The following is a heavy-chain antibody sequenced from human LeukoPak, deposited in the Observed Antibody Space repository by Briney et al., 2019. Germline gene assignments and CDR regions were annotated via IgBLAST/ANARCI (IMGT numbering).Heavy chain of an antibody. V-gene: IGHV1-2*06. CDR2: ISPNTGGT. J-gene: IGHJ5*02. CDR1: GYTFTGYY. Sequence: GASVKVSCKASGYTFTGYYIHWVRQAPGQGLEWMGRISPNTGGTNYAQKFQGRVTMTRDTSITTAYMELSRLTSDDTAIYYCAKVPPSITAAGNWLDPWGQGALVTVSS. CDR3: AKVPPSITAAGNWLDP. D-gene: IGHD6-13*01.